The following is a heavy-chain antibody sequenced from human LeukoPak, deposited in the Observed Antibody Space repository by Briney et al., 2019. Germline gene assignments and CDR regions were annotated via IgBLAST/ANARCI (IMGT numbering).Heavy chain of an antibody. CDR3: AKDRSSAFYETGAFDI. CDR2: ISEDGSYK. CDR1: GFSFSGYG. V-gene: IGHV3-30*18. J-gene: IGHJ3*02. Sequence: PGRSLRLSCVASGFSFSGYGMHWVRQAPGKGLEWVSVISEDGSYKSSADAVKARFTISRDNSKSTLYLQMNSLRLDDTAVYYCAKDRSSAFYETGAFDIWGQGTTVTVSS. D-gene: IGHD3-22*01.